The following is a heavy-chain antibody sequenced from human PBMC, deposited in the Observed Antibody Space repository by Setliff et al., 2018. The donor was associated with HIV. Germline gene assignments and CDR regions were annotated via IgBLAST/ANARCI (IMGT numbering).Heavy chain of an antibody. V-gene: IGHV1-3*04. Sequence: RASVKVSCKASGYIFTNYAMQWVRQAPGQGLEWMGWINTGNGSTKYSQKFQGRVTISRDTFASTAYMYLSSLRSEDTAVYYCARQYSSGSRLDYWGQGTLVTAPQ. D-gene: IGHD6-19*01. J-gene: IGHJ4*02. CDR3: ARQYSSGSRLDY. CDR2: INTGNGST. CDR1: GYIFTNYA.